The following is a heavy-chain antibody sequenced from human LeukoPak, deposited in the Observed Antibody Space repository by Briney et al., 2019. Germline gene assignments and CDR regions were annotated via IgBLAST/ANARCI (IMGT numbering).Heavy chain of an antibody. J-gene: IGHJ4*02. CDR1: GFTFSSYE. Sequence: GGSLRLSCAASGFTFSSYEMNWVRQAPGKGLEWVSYISSSGSTIYYADSVKGRFTISRDNAKNSLYLQMNSLRAEDTALYYCAKTSYGERLDYWGQGTLVTVSS. V-gene: IGHV3-48*03. CDR3: AKTSYGERLDY. D-gene: IGHD4-17*01. CDR2: ISSSGSTI.